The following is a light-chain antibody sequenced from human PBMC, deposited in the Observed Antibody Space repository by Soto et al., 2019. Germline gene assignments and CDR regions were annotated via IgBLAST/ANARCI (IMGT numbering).Light chain of an antibody. CDR1: QSVSNNY. CDR2: GAS. V-gene: IGKV3-20*01. Sequence: EIVLTQSPGTLSLSPVEIATLSCRASQSVSNNYLAWYQQKPGQAPRLLIYGASSRATGIPDRFSGSGSGTDFTLTIRRLEPEDFAVYYCRQYGRSLGFAFGGGTTVDIK. J-gene: IGKJ4*01. CDR3: RQYGRSLGFA.